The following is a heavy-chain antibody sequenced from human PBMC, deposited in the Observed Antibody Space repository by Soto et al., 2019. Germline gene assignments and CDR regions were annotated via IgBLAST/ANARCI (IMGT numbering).Heavy chain of an antibody. J-gene: IGHJ3*02. D-gene: IGHD1-26*01. Sequence: VGSLRLSGAASGFTFSSYEMNWVRQAPGKGLEWVSYISSSGSTIYYADSVKGRFTISRDNAKNSLYLQMNSLRAEDTAVYYCARDVGATAAFDIWGQGTMVTVSS. V-gene: IGHV3-48*03. CDR2: ISSSGSTI. CDR1: GFTFSSYE. CDR3: ARDVGATAAFDI.